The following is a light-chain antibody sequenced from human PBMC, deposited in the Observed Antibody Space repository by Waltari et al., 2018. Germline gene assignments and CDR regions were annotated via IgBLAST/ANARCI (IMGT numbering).Light chain of an antibody. V-gene: IGLV1-40*01. Sequence: QSVLTQPPSVSGAPGQRVTIPCTGNSSNIGAHYDVHWYKQVPGTAPKLLTYVNNKRASAVPPRFSGSTSGTSASLAITSLQAEDAADYYCQSYDDSLRSAVFGGGTKLTVL. CDR3: QSYDDSLRSAV. CDR1: SSNIGAHYD. J-gene: IGLJ2*01. CDR2: VNN.